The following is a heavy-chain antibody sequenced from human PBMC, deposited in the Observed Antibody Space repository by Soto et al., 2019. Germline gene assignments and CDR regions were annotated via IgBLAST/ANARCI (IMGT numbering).Heavy chain of an antibody. CDR1: GFTFSDYY. J-gene: IGHJ4*02. Sequence: GGSLRLSCAASGFTFSDYYMSWIRQAPGKGLEWVSYISSSSYTNYADSVKGRFTISRDNAKNSLYLQMNSLRAEDTAVYYCARDRGIHYDILTGYSAFDYWGQGTLVTVSS. CDR2: ISSSSYT. D-gene: IGHD3-9*01. CDR3: ARDRGIHYDILTGYSAFDY. V-gene: IGHV3-11*05.